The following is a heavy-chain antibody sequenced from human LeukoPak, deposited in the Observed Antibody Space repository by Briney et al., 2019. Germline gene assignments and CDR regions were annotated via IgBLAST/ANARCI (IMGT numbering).Heavy chain of an antibody. J-gene: IGHJ4*02. D-gene: IGHD6-19*01. Sequence: AGSLRLSCAASGFTFSSYGMHWVRQAPGKGLEWVSYISGTSSTIYYADSVKGRFTISRDNAKNSLYLQMNSLRDKDTAVYYCARTVAGMTYFDYWGQGTLVTASS. V-gene: IGHV3-48*02. CDR1: GFTFSSYG. CDR2: ISGTSSTI. CDR3: ARTVAGMTYFDY.